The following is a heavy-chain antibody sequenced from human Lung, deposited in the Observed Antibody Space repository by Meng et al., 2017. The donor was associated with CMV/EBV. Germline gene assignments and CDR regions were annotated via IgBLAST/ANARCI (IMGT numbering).Heavy chain of an antibody. V-gene: IGHV5-51*01. Sequence: GESLKISCKGSGYNFASYWIGWVRQMPGKGLEWMGIIYPGDSDTRYSPSFQGHVTISVDKSISTAYLQWSSLKASDTAMYYCARPSSNSGYYFAMAVWGQGXTVXVSS. CDR3: ARPSSNSGYYFAMAV. J-gene: IGHJ6*02. D-gene: IGHD4-23*01. CDR2: IYPGDSDT. CDR1: GYNFASYW.